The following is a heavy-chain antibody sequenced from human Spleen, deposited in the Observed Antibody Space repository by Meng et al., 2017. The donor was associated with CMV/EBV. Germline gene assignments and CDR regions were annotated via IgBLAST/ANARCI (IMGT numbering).Heavy chain of an antibody. Sequence: GESLKISCAASGFTFSSYGMNWVRQAPGKGLEWVSYISSSSTTIYYADSVEGRFAISRDDAKNSLYLQMNSLRAEDTAIYYCARSSGYFGSAYGIDVWGQGTTVTVCS. V-gene: IGHV3-48*04. CDR1: GFTFSSYG. CDR3: ARSSGYFGSAYGIDV. D-gene: IGHD3-22*01. CDR2: ISSSSTTI. J-gene: IGHJ6*02.